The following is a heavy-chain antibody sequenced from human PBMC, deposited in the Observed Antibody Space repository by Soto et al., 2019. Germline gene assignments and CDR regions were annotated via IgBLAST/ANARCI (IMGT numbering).Heavy chain of an antibody. V-gene: IGHV4-59*01. CDR3: ARVHKGAAVAGTPNY. CDR2: IYSSGST. Sequence: PSETLSLTCTVSGGSISNYYWNWIRQSPGKGLEWIGYIYSSGSTHYNPSLQNRVTISIDTSKNQVSLKVNSVTAADTAVYYCARVHKGAAVAGTPNYWGRGTLVTVSS. CDR1: GGSISNYY. J-gene: IGHJ4*02. D-gene: IGHD6-19*01.